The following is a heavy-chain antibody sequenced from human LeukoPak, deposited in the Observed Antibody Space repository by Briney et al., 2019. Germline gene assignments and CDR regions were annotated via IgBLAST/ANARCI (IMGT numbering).Heavy chain of an antibody. CDR3: ARERGDGGAAFDY. D-gene: IGHD3-16*01. CDR1: GGSISSSNW. CDR2: IYHSGST. V-gene: IGHV4-4*02. J-gene: IGHJ4*02. Sequence: TLSLTCAVSGGSISSSNWWSWVRQPPGKGLEWIGEIYHSGSTNYNLSLKSRVTISVDKSKNQFSLKLSSVTAADTAVYYCARERGDGGAAFDYWGQGALVTVSS.